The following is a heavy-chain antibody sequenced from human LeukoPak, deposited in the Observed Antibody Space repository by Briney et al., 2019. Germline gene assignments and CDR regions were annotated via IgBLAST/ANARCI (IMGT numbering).Heavy chain of an antibody. CDR3: ARSPALRYFDWFPTFDY. V-gene: IGHV4-61*02. J-gene: IGHJ4*02. CDR2: IYSSGTT. Sequence: PSETLSLTCTVSGGSIRSGSYYWSWIRQPAGKGLEWIGRIYSSGTTNYNPSLRSRVTLSVDTSKNQFSLKLSSVTVADTAVYYCARSPALRYFDWFPTFDYWGQGTLVTVSS. CDR1: GGSIRSGSYY. D-gene: IGHD3-9*01.